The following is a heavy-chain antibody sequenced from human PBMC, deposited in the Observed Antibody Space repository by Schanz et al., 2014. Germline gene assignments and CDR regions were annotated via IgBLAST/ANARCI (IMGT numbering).Heavy chain of an antibody. J-gene: IGHJ4*02. CDR3: ARDKGGLIPFDY. D-gene: IGHD2-15*01. CDR2: LGGSTGGI. Sequence: EVQLVESGGGLVEPGGSLRLSCEASGFTFSTSAMSWVRQAPGKGLEWVSSLGGSTGGIYYADSVRGRFTISRDNAKNTLYLQMSRLRVEDTAVYYCARDKGGLIPFDYWGQGTLVTVSS. CDR1: GFTFSTSA. V-gene: IGHV3-23*04.